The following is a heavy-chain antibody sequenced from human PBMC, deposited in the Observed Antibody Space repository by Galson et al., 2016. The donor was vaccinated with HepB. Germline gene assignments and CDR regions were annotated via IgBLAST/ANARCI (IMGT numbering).Heavy chain of an antibody. CDR2: VFHTGST. CDR1: GVSVTSHY. D-gene: IGHD1-14*01. J-gene: IGHJ5*02. V-gene: IGHV4-59*02. CDR3: ARGGGSPYHDHEFDN. Sequence: LSLTCSVSGVSVTSHYWRWIRLAPGKGLEWIANVFHTGSTTYNPSLNNRVTISLDASMNRFSLELVSVSAADTAVYYCARGGGSPYHDHEFDNWGQGTLVTVSS.